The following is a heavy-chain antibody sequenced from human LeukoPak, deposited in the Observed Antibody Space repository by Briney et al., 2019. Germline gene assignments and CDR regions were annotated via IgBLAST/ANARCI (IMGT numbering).Heavy chain of an antibody. V-gene: IGHV1-69*04. D-gene: IGHD5-12*01. CDR1: GGTFSSYA. J-gene: IGHJ5*02. CDR2: IIPILGIA. Sequence: ASVKVSCKASGGTFSSYAISWVRQAPGQGLEWMGRIIPILGIANYAQKFQGRVTITADKSTSTAYMELSSLRSEDTAVYYCARDRDIVAMITGFNWFDPWGQGTLVTVSS. CDR3: ARDRDIVAMITGFNWFDP.